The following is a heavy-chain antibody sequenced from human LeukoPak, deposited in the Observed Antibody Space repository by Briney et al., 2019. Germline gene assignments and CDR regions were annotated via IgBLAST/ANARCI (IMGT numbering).Heavy chain of an antibody. CDR1: GYTFTTYD. D-gene: IGHD2/OR15-2a*01. CDR3: ATFLKNPVNRGDPANYYMDV. Sequence: SVKVSCKAAGYTFTTYDITWVRQATGQGLDWMGWMNPKSGNTLYAPKFQGRVTMSSNTSISTAYMELSSVRSGDTAVYYCATFLKNPVNRGDPANYYMDVWGKGTTVT. J-gene: IGHJ6*03. CDR2: MNPKSGNT. V-gene: IGHV1-8*01.